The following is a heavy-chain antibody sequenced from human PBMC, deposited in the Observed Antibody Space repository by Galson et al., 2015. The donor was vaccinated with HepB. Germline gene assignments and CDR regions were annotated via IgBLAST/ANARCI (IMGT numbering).Heavy chain of an antibody. CDR1: GDTFSSQA. J-gene: IGHJ4*02. D-gene: IGHD5-12*01. Sequence: SVKVSCKASGDTFSSQAINWVRQAPGQGLEWMGRIIPILGTANYAHKFQGRVTITAHKSTNTAYMELSSLRSEDTAVYYCATMVGYSGYDFTSMWGQGTLGTVSS. CDR2: IIPILGTA. V-gene: IGHV1-69*04. CDR3: ATMVGYSGYDFTSM.